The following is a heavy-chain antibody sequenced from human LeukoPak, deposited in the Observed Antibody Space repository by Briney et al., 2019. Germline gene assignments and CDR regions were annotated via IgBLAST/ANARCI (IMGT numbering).Heavy chain of an antibody. D-gene: IGHD3-22*01. J-gene: IGHJ3*02. V-gene: IGHV5-51*01. CDR3: ARERSSGYYTEDAFDI. Sequence: GESLKISCKASGYSFTSYWIGWVRQMPEKGLERMGIIYPGDSDIRYSPSFQGQVTISADKSISTAYLQWSSLKASDTAMYYCARERSSGYYTEDAFDIWGQGTMVTVSS. CDR2: IYPGDSDI. CDR1: GYSFTSYW.